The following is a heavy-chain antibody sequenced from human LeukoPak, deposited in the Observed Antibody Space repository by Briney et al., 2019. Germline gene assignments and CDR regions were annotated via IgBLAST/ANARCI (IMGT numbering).Heavy chain of an antibody. CDR3: ARGWSYLGDAFDI. CDR2: IYYSGST. V-gene: IGHV4-59*08. Sequence: SETLSLTCTVSGGSISSYYWSWIRQPPGKGLEWIGYIYYSGSTNYNPSLKSRVTISVDTSKNQFSLKLSSVTAADTAVYYCARGWSYLGDAFDIWGQGTMVTVSS. D-gene: IGHD1-26*01. CDR1: GGSISSYY. J-gene: IGHJ3*02.